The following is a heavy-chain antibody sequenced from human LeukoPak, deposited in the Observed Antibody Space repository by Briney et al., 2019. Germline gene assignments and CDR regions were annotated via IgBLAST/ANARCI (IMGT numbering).Heavy chain of an antibody. CDR3: ARENGYSYGYYFDY. CDR2: IYHSGST. CDR1: GYSISSGYY. J-gene: IGHJ4*02. V-gene: IGHV4-38-2*02. D-gene: IGHD5-18*01. Sequence: SETLSLTCTVSGYSISSGYYWGWIRQPPGKGLEWIGSIYHSGSTYYNPSLKSRVTISVDTSQNQFSLRLSSVTAADTAVYYCARENGYSYGYYFDYWGQGTLVTVSS.